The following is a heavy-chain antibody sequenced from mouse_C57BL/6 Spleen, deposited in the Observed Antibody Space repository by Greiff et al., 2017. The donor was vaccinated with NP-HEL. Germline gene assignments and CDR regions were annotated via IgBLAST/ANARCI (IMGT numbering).Heavy chain of an antibody. V-gene: IGHV5-16*01. J-gene: IGHJ1*03. CDR1: GFTFSDYY. Sequence: EVMLVESEGGLVQPGSSMKLSCTASGFTFSDYYMAWVRQVPEKGLEWVANINYDGSSTYYLDSLKSRFIISRDNAKNILYLQMSSLKSEDTATYYCARSDYDRYFDVWGTGTTVTVSS. CDR2: INYDGSST. D-gene: IGHD2-4*01. CDR3: ARSDYDRYFDV.